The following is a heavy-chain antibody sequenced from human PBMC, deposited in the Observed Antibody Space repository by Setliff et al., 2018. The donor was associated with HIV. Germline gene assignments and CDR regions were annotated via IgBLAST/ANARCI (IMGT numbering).Heavy chain of an antibody. CDR3: VKGGMTNAAFNI. V-gene: IGHV3-30*02. Sequence: GGSLRLSCVASGFTFSISGMHWVRQAPGKGLEWVTYIEYDESNKRYADNVKGRFTISRDNSKNTLYLQMNSLRLEDTALYYCVKGGMTNAAFNIWGPGTMVTVS. CDR2: IEYDESNK. CDR1: GFTFSISG. J-gene: IGHJ3*02. D-gene: IGHD3-16*01.